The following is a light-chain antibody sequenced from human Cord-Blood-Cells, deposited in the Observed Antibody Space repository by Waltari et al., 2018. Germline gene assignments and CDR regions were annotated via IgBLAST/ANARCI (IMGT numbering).Light chain of an antibody. CDR1: SSDVGGYNY. V-gene: IGLV2-14*03. CDR3: SSYTSSSTLV. CDR2: DVS. J-gene: IGLJ3*02. Sequence: QSALTQPASVSGSPGKSITISCTGNSSDVGGYNYVSCYQQHPGKAPKLMIYDVSNLPTWGSTLFSGSKSGNTASLTISGLRAEDEADYYCSSYTSSSTLVFGGGTKLTVL.